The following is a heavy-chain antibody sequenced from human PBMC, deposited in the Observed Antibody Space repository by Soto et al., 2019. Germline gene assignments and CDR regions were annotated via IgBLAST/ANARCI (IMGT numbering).Heavy chain of an antibody. CDR1: GFTFSSYS. Sequence: SGGSLRLSCAASGFTFSSYSMNWVRQAPGKGLEWVSYISTSTSTIYYADSVKGRFTISRDNAKNSLYLQMNSLRDEDTAVYFCAKGGRTWYGFDSWGQGILVTVSS. V-gene: IGHV3-48*02. J-gene: IGHJ4*02. D-gene: IGHD6-13*01. CDR3: AKGGRTWYGFDS. CDR2: ISTSTSTI.